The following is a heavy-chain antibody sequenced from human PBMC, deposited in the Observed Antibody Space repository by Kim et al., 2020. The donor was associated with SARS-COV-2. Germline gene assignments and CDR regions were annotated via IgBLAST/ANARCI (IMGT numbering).Heavy chain of an antibody. CDR1: GGSINSYY. V-gene: IGHV4-59*08. CDR3: ARHNFPTGDPGLNY. CDR2: IYHSGST. D-gene: IGHD3-10*01. Sequence: SETLSLTCTVSGGSINSYYWSWIRQPPGKGLEWIGYIYHSGSTNYNPSLKSRVTISLDTSENQISLKLSSVTAADTAVYYCARHNFPTGDPGLNYWGQGTLVTVSS. J-gene: IGHJ4*02.